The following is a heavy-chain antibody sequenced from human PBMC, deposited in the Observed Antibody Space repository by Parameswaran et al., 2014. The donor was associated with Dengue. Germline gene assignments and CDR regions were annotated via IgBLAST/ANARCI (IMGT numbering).Heavy chain of an antibody. D-gene: IGHD6-6*01. Sequence: RWIRQPQEGLEWVANIKQDGSEKYYVDSVKGRFTISRDNAKNSLYLQMNSLRAEDTAVYYCARDFSIAARSDYWGQGTLVTVSS. V-gene: IGHV3-7*01. J-gene: IGHJ4*02. CDR2: IKQDGSEK. CDR3: ARDFSIAARSDY.